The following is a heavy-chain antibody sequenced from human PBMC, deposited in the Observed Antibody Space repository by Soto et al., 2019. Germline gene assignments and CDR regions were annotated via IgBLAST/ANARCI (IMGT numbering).Heavy chain of an antibody. CDR2: ISPDGSDV. CDR3: TCWGHIVPVAPSDFDR. Sequence: GSLRLSCAASGFSFTNYRMNWVRQTPGKGLMWVSRISPDGSDVGYADSVEGRFTVSRDNAKNTLYLQMHSLRAEDTAVYYCTCWGHIVPVAPSDFDRWGQGTQVTGSS. V-gene: IGHV3-74*01. J-gene: IGHJ4*02. D-gene: IGHD2-8*02. CDR1: GFSFTNYR.